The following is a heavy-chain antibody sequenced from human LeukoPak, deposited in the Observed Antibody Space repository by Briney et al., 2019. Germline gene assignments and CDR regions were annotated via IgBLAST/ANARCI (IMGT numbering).Heavy chain of an antibody. CDR3: ARAPNGVYCTSSSCHLDY. D-gene: IGHD2-2*01. CDR2: ISYDGTNK. J-gene: IGHJ4*02. V-gene: IGHV3-30-3*01. Sequence: GGSLRLSCGASGFTFSSYAIHWVRQAPGKGLEWVAVISYDGTNKYYADSVKGRFTISRDNSKNTLYLQMNSLRAEDTAVYYCARAPNGVYCTSSSCHLDYWGQGTLVTVSS. CDR1: GFTFSSYA.